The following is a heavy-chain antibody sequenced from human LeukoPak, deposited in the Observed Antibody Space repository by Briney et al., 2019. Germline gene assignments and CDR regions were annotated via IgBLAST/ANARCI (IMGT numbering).Heavy chain of an antibody. V-gene: IGHV3-53*01. J-gene: IGHJ3*02. Sequence: GGSLRLSCAASGFTVSSNYMSWVRQAPGKGLEWVSVIYSGGSTYYADSVKGRFTISRDNAKNSLYLQMNSLRAEDTAVYYCASMCSSTSCYFAFDIWGQGTMVTVSS. CDR1: GFTVSSNY. CDR2: IYSGGST. D-gene: IGHD2-2*01. CDR3: ASMCSSTSCYFAFDI.